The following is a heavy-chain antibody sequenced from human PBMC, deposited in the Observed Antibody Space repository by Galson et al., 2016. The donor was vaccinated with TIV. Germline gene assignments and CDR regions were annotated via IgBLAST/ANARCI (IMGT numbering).Heavy chain of an antibody. V-gene: IGHV5-51*01. Sequence: QSGAEVKKPGESLKISCKHSGYGFVDYWIVWVRQRPGKGLEWMGIVYLGDSVTRYSPSFQGHVAISADKSSNTAYLQWSSLQASDTAMYYCARTAGGIDQWGQGTLVNVSS. CDR3: ARTAGGIDQ. J-gene: IGHJ4*02. D-gene: IGHD1-26*01. CDR2: VYLGDSVT. CDR1: GYGFVDYW.